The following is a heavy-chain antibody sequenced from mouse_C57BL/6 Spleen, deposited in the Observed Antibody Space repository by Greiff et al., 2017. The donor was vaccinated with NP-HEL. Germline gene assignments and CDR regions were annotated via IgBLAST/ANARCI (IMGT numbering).Heavy chain of an antibody. CDR2: IDPETGGT. J-gene: IGHJ4*01. CDR3: TRSNYGSSDYAMDG. Sequence: QVQLQQSGAELVRPGASVTLSCKASGYTFTDYEMHWVKQTPVHGLEWIGAIDPETGGTAYNQKFKGKAILTADKSSITAYMELRSLTSEDSAVDDYTRSNYGSSDYAMDGGGQGTSVTVAS. CDR1: GYTFTDYE. V-gene: IGHV1-15*01. D-gene: IGHD1-1*01.